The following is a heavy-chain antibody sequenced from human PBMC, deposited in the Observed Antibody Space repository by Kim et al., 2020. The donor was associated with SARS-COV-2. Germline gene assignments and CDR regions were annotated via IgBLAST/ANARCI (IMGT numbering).Heavy chain of an antibody. V-gene: IGHV3-48*02. CDR1: GFSFSNSA. CDR3: ARDGSFTFDL. D-gene: IGHD3-10*01. J-gene: IGHJ2*01. Sequence: GGSLRLSCEASGFSFSNSAMHWVRQAPGKGLEWVSYISTSTIFYADFVEGRFTISRDNAKNSLFLQMNSLRNEDAGVYYCARDGSFTFDLWGRGTLVTVSS. CDR2: ISTSTI.